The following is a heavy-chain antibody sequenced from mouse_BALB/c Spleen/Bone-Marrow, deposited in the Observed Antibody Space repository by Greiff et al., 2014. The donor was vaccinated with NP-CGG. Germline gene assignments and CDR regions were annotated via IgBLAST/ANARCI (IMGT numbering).Heavy chain of an antibody. CDR1: GFSLTGYG. J-gene: IGHJ4*01. D-gene: IGHD2-4*01. CDR3: ARDSFLITRALDY. CDR2: IWGDGST. V-gene: IGHV2-6-7*01. Sequence: QVQLKHSGPGLVAPSQSLSITCTVSGFSLTGYGVSWVRQPPGKGLEWLGMIWGDGSTDYNSALKSRLSINKDNSKSQVFLKMNSLQTDDTARYYCARDSFLITRALDYWGQGTSVTVSS.